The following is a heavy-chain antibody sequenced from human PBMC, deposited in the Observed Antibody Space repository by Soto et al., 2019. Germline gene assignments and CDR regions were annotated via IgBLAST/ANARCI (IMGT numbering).Heavy chain of an antibody. V-gene: IGHV4-39*01. D-gene: IGHD2-2*01. CDR1: GGSIGSKSYS. Sequence: ETLSLTCSVSGGSIGSKSYSWGWIRQPPGKGLEWIGTFYYSENTYYNPSLKSRVTISVDTSKNQFSLKLSSVTAADTAVYYCAKLAGYCSGNSCHGDYAMDVWGQGTTVTVSS. CDR3: AKLAGYCSGNSCHGDYAMDV. CDR2: FYYSENT. J-gene: IGHJ6*02.